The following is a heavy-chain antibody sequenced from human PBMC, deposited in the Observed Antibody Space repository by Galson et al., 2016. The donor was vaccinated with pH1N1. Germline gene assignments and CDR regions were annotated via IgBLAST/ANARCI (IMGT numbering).Heavy chain of an antibody. D-gene: IGHD5-12*01. V-gene: IGHV1-24*01. CDR1: GYTLTDLS. J-gene: IGHJ5*02. CDR3: TIRRWGDSGCDRVGFDP. Sequence: SVKVFCKVSGYTLTDLSFHWVRQAPGKGLEWMGGFDPDNMERLYAQTFQGRVTMTEDTSTNTAYMELSSLRSEDTAIYYCTIRRWGDSGCDRVGFDPWGQGTLVTVSS. CDR2: FDPDNMER.